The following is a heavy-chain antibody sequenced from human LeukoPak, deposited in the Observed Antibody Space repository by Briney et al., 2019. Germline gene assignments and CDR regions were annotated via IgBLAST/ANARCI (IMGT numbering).Heavy chain of an antibody. CDR3: AKDLGDIVVVPAAALDY. CDR2: IRYDGSNK. V-gene: IGHV3-30*02. Sequence: GGSLRLSCAASGFTFSSYGMHWVRQAPGKGLEWVAFIRYDGSNKYSADSVKGRFTISRDNSKNTLYLQMNSLRAEDTAVYYCAKDLGDIVVVPAAALDYWGQGTLVTVSS. CDR1: GFTFSSYG. D-gene: IGHD2-2*01. J-gene: IGHJ4*02.